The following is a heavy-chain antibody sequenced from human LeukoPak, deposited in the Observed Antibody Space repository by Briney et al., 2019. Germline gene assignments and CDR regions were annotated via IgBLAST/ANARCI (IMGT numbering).Heavy chain of an antibody. CDR3: ARDSGSFYDILTGYYSQGLDY. CDR1: GYAFTSYG. V-gene: IGHV1-18*01. J-gene: IGHJ4*02. CDR2: ISAYNGNT. D-gene: IGHD3-9*01. Sequence: ASVKVSCKASGYAFTSYGISWVRQAPGQGLEWMGWISAYNGNTNYAQKLQGRVTMTTDTSTSTAYMELRSLRSDDTAVYYCARDSGSFYDILTGYYSQGLDYWGQGTLVTVSS.